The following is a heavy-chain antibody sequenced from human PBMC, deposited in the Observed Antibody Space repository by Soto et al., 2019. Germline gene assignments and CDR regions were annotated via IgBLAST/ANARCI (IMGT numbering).Heavy chain of an antibody. Sequence: SETLSLTCTVSGGSISSGGYYWSWIRQHPGKGLEWIGYIYYSGSTYYNPSLKSRVTISVDTSKNQFSLKLSSVTAADTAVYYCARDRITIFGVPGHIDAFDIWGQGTMVTVSS. V-gene: IGHV4-30-4*08. CDR3: ARDRITIFGVPGHIDAFDI. J-gene: IGHJ3*02. CDR1: GGSISSGGYY. D-gene: IGHD3-3*01. CDR2: IYYSGST.